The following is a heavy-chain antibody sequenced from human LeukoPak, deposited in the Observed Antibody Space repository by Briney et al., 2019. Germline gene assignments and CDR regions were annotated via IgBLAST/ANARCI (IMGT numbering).Heavy chain of an antibody. CDR2: ISNSGSTI. J-gene: IGHJ2*01. V-gene: IGHV3-48*04. Sequence: GGSLRLSCAASGFTFSSYSMNWVRQTPGKGLEWVSYISNSGSTIYYADSVKGRFTISRDNAKNTLYLQMNSLRAEDTAVYYCARVGSYWYFDLWGRGTLVTVSS. CDR3: ARVGSYWYFDL. D-gene: IGHD1-26*01. CDR1: GFTFSSYS.